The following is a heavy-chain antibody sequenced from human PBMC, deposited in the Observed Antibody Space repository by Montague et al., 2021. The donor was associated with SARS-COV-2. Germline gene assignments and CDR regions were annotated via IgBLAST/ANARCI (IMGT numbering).Heavy chain of an antibody. J-gene: IGHJ4*02. Sequence: SETLSLTCSVSGGSFSSGDSYWGWLRQAPGKGLEWIGDLHYAGSAYYNPSLRSRVTISADTSKNQFSLKLNSVTAADTAVYYCVATYNGNWYYFDYWGQGTLFT. V-gene: IGHV4-39*01. CDR2: LHYAGSA. CDR3: VATYNGNWYYFDY. D-gene: IGHD6-13*01. CDR1: GGSFSSGDSY.